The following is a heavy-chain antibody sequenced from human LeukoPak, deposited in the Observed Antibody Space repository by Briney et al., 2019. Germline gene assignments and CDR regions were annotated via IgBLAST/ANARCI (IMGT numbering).Heavy chain of an antibody. CDR2: IYDSGST. CDR3: ARVGGTNYYYYGMDV. V-gene: IGHV4-59*01. J-gene: IGHJ6*02. CDR1: GGSISSYY. D-gene: IGHD1-1*01. Sequence: SETLSLTCTVSGGSISSYYWSWIRQPPGKGLEWIGYIYDSGSTNYNPSLKSRVTISVDTSKNQFSLKLSSVSAADTAVYYCARVGGTNYYYYGMDVWGQGTTVTVSS.